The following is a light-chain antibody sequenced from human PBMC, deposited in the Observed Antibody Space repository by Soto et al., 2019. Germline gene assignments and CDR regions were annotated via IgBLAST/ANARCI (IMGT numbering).Light chain of an antibody. V-gene: IGLV3-1*01. J-gene: IGLJ2*01. CDR2: QDS. CDR1: KLGDKY. Sequence: SYELTQPPSVSVSPGQTASITCSGDKLGDKYACWYQQKQGQSPVLVIYQDSKRPSGIPERFSGSNSGNTATLTISGTQAMDEDDYCCQAWDSSTLVFGGGTKLTVL. CDR3: QAWDSSTLV.